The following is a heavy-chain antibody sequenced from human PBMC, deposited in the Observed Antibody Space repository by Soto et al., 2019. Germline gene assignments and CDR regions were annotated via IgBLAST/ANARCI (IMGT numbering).Heavy chain of an antibody. CDR3: ARVRRSSGYYYGY. CDR1: GYTFTSYY. Sequence: ASVKVPCDASGYTFTSYYIHWVRQAPGQGLEWMGIINPSGGSTSYAQKFQGRVTMTRDTSTSTVYMELSSLRSEDTAVYYCARVRRSSGYYYGYWGQGTPVNVSA. J-gene: IGHJ4*02. D-gene: IGHD3-22*01. V-gene: IGHV1-46*01. CDR2: INPSGGST.